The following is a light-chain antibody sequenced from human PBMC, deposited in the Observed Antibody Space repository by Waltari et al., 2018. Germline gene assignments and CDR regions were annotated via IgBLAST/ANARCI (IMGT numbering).Light chain of an antibody. J-gene: IGLJ2*01. CDR2: LEGSGSY. CDR3: ETWDSNARV. Sequence: QPVLTQSSSASASPGSPVKLTCTLSSGHSSYTIAWHQQQPGKAPRYLMKLEGSGSYNKGSGVPDRFSGSTSGADRYLTISNLQSEDEADYYCETWDSNARVFGGGTKLTVL. CDR1: SGHSSYT. V-gene: IGLV4-60*03.